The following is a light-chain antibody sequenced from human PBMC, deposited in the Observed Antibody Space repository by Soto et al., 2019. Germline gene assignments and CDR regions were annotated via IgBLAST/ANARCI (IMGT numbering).Light chain of an antibody. V-gene: IGLV2-8*01. J-gene: IGLJ1*01. Sequence: QSVLTQPPSASGSPGQSVTISCTGTSSDVGGYNYVSWYQQHPGKAPKVMIYEVSKRPSGVPDRFSGSKSGNTASLTVSGLQAEDEADYYCSSYAGSSYVFGNGTKLTVL. CDR3: SSYAGSSYV. CDR1: SSDVGGYNY. CDR2: EVS.